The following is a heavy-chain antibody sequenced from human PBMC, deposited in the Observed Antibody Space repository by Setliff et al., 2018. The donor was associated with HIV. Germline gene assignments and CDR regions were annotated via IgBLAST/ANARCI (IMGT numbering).Heavy chain of an antibody. V-gene: IGHV4-59*11. CDR2: IYYSGTT. CDR1: GGSISSHY. Sequence: ETLSLTCTVSGGSISSHYWSWIRQPPGKGLDWIGYIYYSGTTTYNPSLKSRVIISVDTSKSQFSLKLSSVTAADTAVYYCARGGGSSWAYYYYMDVWGKGTTVTVSS. J-gene: IGHJ6*03. CDR3: ARGGGSSWAYYYYMDV. D-gene: IGHD6-13*01.